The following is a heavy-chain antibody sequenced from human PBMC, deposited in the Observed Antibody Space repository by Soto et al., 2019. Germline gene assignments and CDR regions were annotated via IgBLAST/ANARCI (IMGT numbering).Heavy chain of an antibody. D-gene: IGHD6-19*01. Sequence: PSETLSLTCTVSGGSISSSSYYWGWIRQPPGKGLEWIGSIYYSGSTYYNPSLKSRVTISVDTSKNHFSLKLSSVTAADTAVYYCASSGQTPLAVAGFGAFDIWGQGTMVTVSS. CDR2: IYYSGST. CDR1: GGSISSSSYY. V-gene: IGHV4-39*01. CDR3: ASSGQTPLAVAGFGAFDI. J-gene: IGHJ3*02.